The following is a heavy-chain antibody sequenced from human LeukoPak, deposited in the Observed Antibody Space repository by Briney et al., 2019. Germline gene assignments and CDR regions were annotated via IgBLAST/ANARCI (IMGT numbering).Heavy chain of an antibody. Sequence: GASVKVSCKASGYTFTGYYMHWVRQAPGQGLEWMGWISAYNGNTNYAQKLQGRVTMTTDTSTSTAYMELRSLRSDDTAVYYCARESDSGYDYDYWGQGTLVTVSS. J-gene: IGHJ4*02. CDR2: ISAYNGNT. CDR1: GYTFTGYY. V-gene: IGHV1-18*04. D-gene: IGHD5-12*01. CDR3: ARESDSGYDYDY.